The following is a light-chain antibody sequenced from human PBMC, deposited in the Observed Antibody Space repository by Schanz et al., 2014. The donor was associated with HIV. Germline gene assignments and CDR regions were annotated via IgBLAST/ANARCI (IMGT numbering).Light chain of an antibody. CDR2: DVS. Sequence: QSVLTQPASVSGSPGQSITISCTGTSSDVGYYNYVSWYQQHPGKAPKLMIYDVSNLPSGVSNRFSGSKSGNTASLTISGLQAEDEADYYCSSYTSSSTLVFGGGTKLTVL. CDR1: SSDVGYYNY. CDR3: SSYTSSSTLV. J-gene: IGLJ3*02. V-gene: IGLV2-14*03.